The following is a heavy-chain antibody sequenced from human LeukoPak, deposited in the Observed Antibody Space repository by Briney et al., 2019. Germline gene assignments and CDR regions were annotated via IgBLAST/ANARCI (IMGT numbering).Heavy chain of an antibody. Sequence: PGGSLRLSCAASGFTVSSSYMSWVRQAPGKGLEWVSAISGSGGSTYYADSVKGRFTISRDNSKNTLYLQMNSLRAEDTAVYYCAKHSSSWYQYFQHWGQGTLVTVSS. CDR2: ISGSGGST. CDR1: GFTVSSSY. CDR3: AKHSSSWYQYFQH. V-gene: IGHV3-23*01. D-gene: IGHD6-13*01. J-gene: IGHJ1*01.